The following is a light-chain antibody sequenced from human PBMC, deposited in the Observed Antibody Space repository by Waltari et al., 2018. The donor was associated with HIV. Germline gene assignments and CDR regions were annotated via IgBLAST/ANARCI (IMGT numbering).Light chain of an antibody. CDR2: GAS. CDR3: QNYDSAPVA. J-gene: IGKJ5*01. V-gene: IGKV1-27*01. CDR1: RDISND. Sequence: DIQMSQAPSSLSASVGDRVTITCRASRDISNDLAWYQQKSGVVPKLLIYGASTLRSGVSSRFRGSGSGTEFTLTINGLQPEDVASYYCQNYDSAPVAFGQGTRLEI.